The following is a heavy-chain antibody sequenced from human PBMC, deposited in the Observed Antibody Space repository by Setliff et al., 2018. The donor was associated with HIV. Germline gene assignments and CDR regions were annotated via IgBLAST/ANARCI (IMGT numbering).Heavy chain of an antibody. V-gene: IGHV4-34*01. J-gene: IGHJ1*01. CDR1: GGSFSGYY. CDR2: ISHSGST. CDR3: TRGRHYYDILTDYFKEVEYFQY. D-gene: IGHD3-9*01. Sequence: LSLTCAVYGGSFSGYYWTWIRQTPGKGLEWIGEISHSGSTNYNPSLKSRVTISVDTSKNQFSLRLTSVTAADTAVYYCTRGRHYYDILTDYFKEVEYFQYWGQGTLVTVSS.